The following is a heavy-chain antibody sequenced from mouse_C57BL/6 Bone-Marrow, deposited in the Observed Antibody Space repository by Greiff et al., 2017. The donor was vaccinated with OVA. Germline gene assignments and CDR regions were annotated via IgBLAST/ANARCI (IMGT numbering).Heavy chain of an antibody. D-gene: IGHD2-3*01. Sequence: EVKLQESGPGLVKPSQSLSLTCSVTGYSITSGYYWHWIRQFPGNKLEWMGYISYDGSNNYNPSLKNRISITRDTSKNQFFLKLNSVTTEDTATYYCARFYCYWYFDVWGTGTTVTVSS. CDR1: GYSITSGYY. J-gene: IGHJ1*03. CDR2: ISYDGSN. CDR3: ARFYCYWYFDV. V-gene: IGHV3-6*01.